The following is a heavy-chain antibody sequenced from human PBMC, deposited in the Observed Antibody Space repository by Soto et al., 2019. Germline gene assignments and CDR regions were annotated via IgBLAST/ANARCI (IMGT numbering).Heavy chain of an antibody. CDR2: ISGSGGST. V-gene: IGHV3-23*01. CDR3: AKVGVVVTYYFDY. J-gene: IGHJ4*02. CDR1: GSTFSSYA. Sequence: PGGSLRLSCAASGSTFSSYAMSWVRQVPGKGLEWVSAISGSGGSTYYANSVKGRFTISRDNSKNTLYLQMNSLRAEDTAVYYCAKVGVVVTYYFDYWGQGTLVTVSS. D-gene: IGHD3-22*01.